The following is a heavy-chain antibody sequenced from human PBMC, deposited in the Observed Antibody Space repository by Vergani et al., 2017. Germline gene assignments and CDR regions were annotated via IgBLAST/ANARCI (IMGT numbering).Heavy chain of an antibody. CDR1: GGTFSSYA. CDR3: ARDTVVVVAATHNYYYYGMDV. CDR2: IIPIFGTA. Sequence: QVQLVQSGAEVKKPGSSVKVSCKASGGTFSSYAISWVRQAPGQGLEWMGGIIPIFGTANYAQKFQGRVTITADKSTSTAYMELSSLRSEDTAVYYCARDTVVVVAATHNYYYYGMDVWGQGTTVTVSS. J-gene: IGHJ6*02. D-gene: IGHD2-15*01. V-gene: IGHV1-69*06.